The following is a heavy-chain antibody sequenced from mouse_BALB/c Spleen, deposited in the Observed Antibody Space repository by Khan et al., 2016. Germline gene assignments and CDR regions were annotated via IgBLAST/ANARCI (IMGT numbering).Heavy chain of an antibody. CDR3: ARFEGRGAMDY. CDR1: GFNIKDTY. D-gene: IGHD3-3*01. CDR2: IDPANGNT. V-gene: IGHV14-3*02. Sequence: EVQLQESGAELVKPGASVKLSCTAPGFNIKDTYMHWVKQRPEQGLEWIGRIDPANGNTKYDPKFQGKATITADTSSNTAYLQLSSLTSEDTAVYYCARFEGRGAMDYWGQGTSVTVSS. J-gene: IGHJ4*01.